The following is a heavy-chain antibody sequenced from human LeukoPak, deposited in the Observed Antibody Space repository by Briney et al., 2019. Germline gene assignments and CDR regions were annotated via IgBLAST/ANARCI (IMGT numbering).Heavy chain of an antibody. CDR3: ASRVKLSGYSSSWYEDAFDI. D-gene: IGHD6-13*01. J-gene: IGHJ3*02. Sequence: ASVKVSCKASGYTFTSYAMNWVRQAPGQGLEWMGWINTNTGNPTYAQGFTGRFVFSLDTSVSTAYLQISSPKAEDTAVYYCASRVKLSGYSSSWYEDAFDIWGQGTMVTVSS. CDR2: INTNTGNP. CDR1: GYTFTSYA. V-gene: IGHV7-4-1*02.